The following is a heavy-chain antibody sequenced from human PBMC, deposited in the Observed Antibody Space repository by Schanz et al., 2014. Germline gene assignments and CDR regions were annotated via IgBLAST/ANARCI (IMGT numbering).Heavy chain of an antibody. D-gene: IGHD1-1*01. CDR2: IKKDGSEK. J-gene: IGHJ5*02. CDR1: GFSFSRYS. V-gene: IGHV3-7*01. CDR3: ARGRVLES. Sequence: EVQLLESGGGLVQPGGSLRLSCAASGFSFSRYSMNWVRQAPGKGLEWVANIKKDGSEKYYVDSVKGRFTISRDNAKNSLFLQMNSLRPEDTAVYYCARGRVLESWGQGTLVTVSS.